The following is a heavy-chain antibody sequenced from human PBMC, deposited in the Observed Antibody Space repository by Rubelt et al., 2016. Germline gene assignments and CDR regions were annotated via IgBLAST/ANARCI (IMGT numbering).Heavy chain of an antibody. Sequence: QVQLVESGGGVVQPGRSLRLSCAASGFTFSSYGMHWVRQAPGKGLEWVAVIWYDGSNKYYADSVKGRFTISRDNSKNTLYLQMNSLRAEDTAVYYCAKGGYSYGDWDYWGQGTLVTVSS. CDR3: AKGGYSYGDWDY. CDR2: IWYDGSNK. CDR1: GFTFSSYG. J-gene: IGHJ4*02. D-gene: IGHD5-18*01. V-gene: IGHV3-33*06.